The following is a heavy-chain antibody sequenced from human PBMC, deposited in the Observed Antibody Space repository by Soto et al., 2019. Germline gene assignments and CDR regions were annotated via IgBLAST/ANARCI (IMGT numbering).Heavy chain of an antibody. CDR1: GGSISSYY. CDR3: ARVRPGPGGVVPAATIWLDP. CDR2: IYYSGST. V-gene: IGHV4-59*01. J-gene: IGHJ5*02. D-gene: IGHD2-2*01. Sequence: PSETLSLTCTVSGGSISSYYWSWIRQPPGKGLEWIGYIYYSGSTNYNPSLKSRVTISVDTSKNQFSLKLSSVTAADTAVYYCARVRPGPGGVVPAATIWLDPWGKETRLTFPS.